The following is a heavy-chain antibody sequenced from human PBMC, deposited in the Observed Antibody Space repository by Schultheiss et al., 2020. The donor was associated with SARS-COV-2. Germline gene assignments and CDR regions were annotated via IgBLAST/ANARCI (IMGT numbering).Heavy chain of an antibody. CDR3: ARSGRGELLHWFDP. CDR1: GGSISSSTYY. J-gene: IGHJ5*02. V-gene: IGHV4-39*01. Sequence: SQTLSLTCSVSGGSISSSTYYWAWIRRPPGKGLEWIGSIYYSGSTYFNPSLKSRVTISVDTSKNQFSLKLTSVTAADTAMYYCARSGRGELLHWFDPWGQGTLVTVSS. CDR2: IYYSGST. D-gene: IGHD1-26*01.